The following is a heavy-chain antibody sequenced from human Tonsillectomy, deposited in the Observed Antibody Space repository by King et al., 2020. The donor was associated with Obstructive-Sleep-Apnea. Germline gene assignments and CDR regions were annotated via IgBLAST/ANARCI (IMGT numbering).Heavy chain of an antibody. CDR1: GFTFLRYA. Sequence: VQLVESGGGLVQPGGSLRLSCAGSGFTFLRYAMSWVRQAPGEGLEWVSGIVGSVGGEDDAAPVKVRFTTSRDNSKNKLELQMNSLRAEDTAVYYCAKDSMDYDILTGPVDYRGQGTLVTVSS. J-gene: IGHJ4*02. CDR3: AKDSMDYDILTGPVDY. V-gene: IGHV3-23*04. D-gene: IGHD3-9*01. CDR2: IVGSVGGE.